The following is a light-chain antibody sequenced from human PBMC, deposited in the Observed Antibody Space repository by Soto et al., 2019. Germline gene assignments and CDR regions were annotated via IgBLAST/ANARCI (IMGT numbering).Light chain of an antibody. J-gene: IGLJ1*01. Sequence: QSVLTQPPSVSAAPGQKVTISCSGSSSNIGNNYVSWYQQLPGTAPKLLIYDNSKRPSGIPDRFSGSKSGTSATPGITGLQTGDEADYYCGTWDSSLNAYVFGTGTKVTVL. CDR2: DNS. CDR1: SSNIGNNY. CDR3: GTWDSSLNAYV. V-gene: IGLV1-51*01.